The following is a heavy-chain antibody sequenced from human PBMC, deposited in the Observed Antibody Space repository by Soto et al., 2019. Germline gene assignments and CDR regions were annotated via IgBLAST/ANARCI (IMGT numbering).Heavy chain of an antibody. D-gene: IGHD4-4*01. V-gene: IGHV4-59*01. CDR2: IYYSGST. CDR3: ASSNHPSNWFDP. CDR1: GGSISSYY. J-gene: IGHJ5*02. Sequence: QVQLQESGPGLVKPSETLSLTCTVSGGSISSYYWSWIRQPPGKGLEWIGYIYYSGSTNYNPSLKSRVPISVATSKNQFSLTLSSVTAADTALYYCASSNHPSNWFDPWGQGTLVTVSS.